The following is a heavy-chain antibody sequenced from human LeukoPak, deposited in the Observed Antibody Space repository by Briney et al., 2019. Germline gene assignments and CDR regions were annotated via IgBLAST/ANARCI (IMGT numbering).Heavy chain of an antibody. CDR3: AKTYYYDSSGYYRRTYDFYY. CDR1: GFTFTRYE. CDR2: ISGSGGST. Sequence: GGSLRLSCAASGFTFTRYEMNWVRQAPGKGLEWVSAISGSGGSTYYADSVKGRFTISRDNSKNTLYLQMNSLRAEDTAVYYCAKTYYYDSSGYYRRTYDFYYWGQGTLVTVSS. D-gene: IGHD3-22*01. J-gene: IGHJ4*02. V-gene: IGHV3-23*01.